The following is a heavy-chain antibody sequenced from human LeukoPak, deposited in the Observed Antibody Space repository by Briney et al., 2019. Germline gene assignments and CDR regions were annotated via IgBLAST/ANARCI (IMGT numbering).Heavy chain of an antibody. CDR2: INGYNGNT. CDR1: GYTFTSYG. Sequence: GASVKVSCKASGYTFTSYGISWARQAPGQGLEWMGWINGYNGNTNYAQKVQGRVTMTTDTSTSTAYMELRSLRSDDTAVYYCARGGENYYYYMDVWGKGTTVTVSS. CDR3: ARGGENYYYYMDV. V-gene: IGHV1-18*01. J-gene: IGHJ6*03. D-gene: IGHD3-10*01.